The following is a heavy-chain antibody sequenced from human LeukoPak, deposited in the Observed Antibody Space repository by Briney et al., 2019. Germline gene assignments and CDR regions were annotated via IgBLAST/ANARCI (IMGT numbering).Heavy chain of an antibody. D-gene: IGHD6-13*01. CDR3: VRGGYSRWGFGDI. CDR1: GYTFTTYG. CDR2: ISGHNDNT. V-gene: IGHV1-18*01. J-gene: IGHJ3*02. Sequence: GESLKISCKASGYTFTTYGVSWVRQAPGQGLEWMGWISGHNDNTNYTQNLQGRVTMTTDTSTSTAYMELRSLRSDDTAVYYCVRGGYSRWGFGDIWGQGTMVTVSS.